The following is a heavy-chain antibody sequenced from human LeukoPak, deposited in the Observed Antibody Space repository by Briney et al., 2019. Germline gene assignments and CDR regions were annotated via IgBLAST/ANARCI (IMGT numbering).Heavy chain of an antibody. Sequence: PSETLSLTCAFYGGFFSCYYWRWIRQPPGKGLEWIGEINHSGSTNYNPSLKSRVTISVDTSKNQFSLKLSSVTAADTAVYYCARTIVVVPAATRAFDIWGQGTMVTVSS. CDR2: INHSGST. CDR1: GGFFSCYY. CDR3: ARTIVVVPAATRAFDI. J-gene: IGHJ3*02. D-gene: IGHD2-2*01. V-gene: IGHV4-34*01.